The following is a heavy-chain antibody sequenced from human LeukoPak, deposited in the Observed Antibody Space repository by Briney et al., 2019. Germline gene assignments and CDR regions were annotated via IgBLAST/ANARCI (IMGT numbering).Heavy chain of an antibody. D-gene: IGHD6-13*01. V-gene: IGHV4-34*01. J-gene: IGHJ6*03. CDR1: GGSFSGDY. CDR2: INHSGST. Sequence: SETLSLTCAVYGGSFSGDYWNWIRQPPGKGLEWIGEINHSGSTNYNPSLKSRVTISVDTSKNQFSLKLSSVTAADTAVYYCARTGYSSSWRTSYYYYYMDVWGKGTTVTISS. CDR3: ARTGYSSSWRTSYYYYYMDV.